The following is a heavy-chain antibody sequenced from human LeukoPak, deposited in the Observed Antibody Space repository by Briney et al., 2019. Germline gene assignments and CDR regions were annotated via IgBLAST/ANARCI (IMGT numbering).Heavy chain of an antibody. CDR1: GYTFTSYA. J-gene: IGHJ5*02. CDR2: INAGNDNT. D-gene: IGHD2-15*01. CDR3: ARDLGYCTGGTCYPNWFDP. Sequence: ASVKVSCKASGYTFTSYAMHWVRQAPGQRLEWMGWINAGNDNTKYTQKFQGRVTITRDTSASTAYMELSSLRSEDTAVYYCARDLGYCTGGTCYPNWFDPWGQGTLVTVSS. V-gene: IGHV1-3*01.